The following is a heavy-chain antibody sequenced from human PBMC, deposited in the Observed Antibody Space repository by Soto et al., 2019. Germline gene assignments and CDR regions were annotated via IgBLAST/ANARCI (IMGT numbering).Heavy chain of an antibody. J-gene: IGHJ4*02. D-gene: IGHD5-12*01. Sequence: QVQLVQSGAEVKKPGSSVKVSCKASGGTFSNYAINWVRQAPGQGLEWMGGIIPIFGTGNYAQKFQGRVTSTADESTSTAYLDLSGLRPEDTAVYYCARPVEMATISRSYLFYWGQGTLVTVSS. CDR2: IIPIFGTG. V-gene: IGHV1-69*01. CDR3: ARPVEMATISRSYLFY. CDR1: GGTFSNYA.